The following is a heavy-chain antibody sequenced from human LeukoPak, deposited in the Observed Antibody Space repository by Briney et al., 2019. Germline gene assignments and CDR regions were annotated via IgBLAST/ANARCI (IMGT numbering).Heavy chain of an antibody. V-gene: IGHV3-30-3*01. Sequence: SGGSLRLSCAAPGFTFSSYAMHWVRQAPGKGLEWVAVISYDGSNKYYADSVKGRFTISRDNSKNTLYLQMNSLRAEDTAVYYCARVTRGYYSNYDYYYGMDVWGQGTTVTVSS. D-gene: IGHD4-11*01. J-gene: IGHJ6*02. CDR1: GFTFSSYA. CDR3: ARVTRGYYSNYDYYYGMDV. CDR2: ISYDGSNK.